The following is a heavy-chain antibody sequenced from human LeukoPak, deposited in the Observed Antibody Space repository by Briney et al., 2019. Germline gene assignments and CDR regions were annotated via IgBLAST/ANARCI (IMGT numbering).Heavy chain of an antibody. D-gene: IGHD3-3*01. CDR1: GYTFTSYY. Sequence: GASVKVSCKASGYTFTSYYMHWVRQAPGQGLEWMGIINPSGGSISYAQKFQGRVTMTRDTSTSTVYMELSSLRSEDTAVYYCARDGGYYDFWSGYLPLNINNWFDPWGQGTLVTVSS. CDR2: INPSGGSI. CDR3: ARDGGYYDFWSGYLPLNINNWFDP. V-gene: IGHV1-46*01. J-gene: IGHJ5*02.